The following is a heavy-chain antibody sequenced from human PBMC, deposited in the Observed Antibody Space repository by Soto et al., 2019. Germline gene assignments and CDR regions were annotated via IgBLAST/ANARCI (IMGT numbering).Heavy chain of an antibody. V-gene: IGHV4-59*01. CDR3: AREKTPMSPHYFYFGMEV. J-gene: IGHJ6*02. Sequence: SETLSLTCTVSGGSLRGYSWSWIRQSPGKGLEWIGYVYSGGGTNYSPSFMGRVTISVDTTDNQFSLKLNSVTAADTAVYYYAREKTPMSPHYFYFGMEVWGQGTRVTVSS. CDR2: VYSGGGT. D-gene: IGHD3-9*01. CDR1: GGSLRGYS.